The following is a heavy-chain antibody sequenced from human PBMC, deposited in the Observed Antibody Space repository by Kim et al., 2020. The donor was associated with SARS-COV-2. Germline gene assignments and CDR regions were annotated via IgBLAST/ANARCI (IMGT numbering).Heavy chain of an antibody. CDR1: GFVFSNYW. CDR2: IKKDGNEK. CDR3: VRDGGGTIAVTGPPSYYYGLDV. D-gene: IGHD6-19*01. J-gene: IGHJ6*02. V-gene: IGHV3-7*01. Sequence: GGSLRLSCAASGFVFSNYWMTWVRQAPGKGLEWVANIKKDGNEKFYVDSVKGRFTISRDNAKRSLFLQLNSLRHEDRAVYYCVRDGGGTIAVTGPPSYYYGLDVWGQGTTVTVSS.